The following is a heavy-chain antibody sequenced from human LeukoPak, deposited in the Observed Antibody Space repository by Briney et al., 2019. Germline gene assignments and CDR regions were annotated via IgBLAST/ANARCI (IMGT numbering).Heavy chain of an antibody. Sequence: PGGSLRLYCAASGFTFSSYAMHWVRQAPGKGLVWVAVISYDGSNKYYADSVKGRFTISRDNSKNTLYLQMNSLRAEDTAVYYCARDEYSFYHWGQGTLVTVSS. D-gene: IGHD2-15*01. CDR1: GFTFSSYA. V-gene: IGHV3-30-3*01. J-gene: IGHJ5*02. CDR3: ARDEYSFYH. CDR2: ISYDGSNK.